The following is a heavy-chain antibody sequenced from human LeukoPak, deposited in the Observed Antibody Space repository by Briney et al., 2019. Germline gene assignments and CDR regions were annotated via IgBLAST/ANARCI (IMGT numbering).Heavy chain of an antibody. CDR3: ARDQIVGEYYDSSGYQPFDP. V-gene: IGHV1-2*02. Sequence: VASVKVSCKASGYTFTGYYMHWVRQAPGQGLEWMGWINPNSGGTNYAQKFQGRVTMTRDTSISTAYMELSSLRSEDTAVYYCARDQIVGEYYDSSGYQPFDPWGQGTLVTVSS. J-gene: IGHJ5*02. D-gene: IGHD3-22*01. CDR2: INPNSGGT. CDR1: GYTFTGYY.